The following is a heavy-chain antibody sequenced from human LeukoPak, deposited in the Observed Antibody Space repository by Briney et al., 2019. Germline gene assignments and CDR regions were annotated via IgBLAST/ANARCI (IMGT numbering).Heavy chain of an antibody. J-gene: IGHJ4*02. CDR2: IKQDRSEK. Sequence: GGSLRLSCAASGFTVTNYWMSWVRQAPGKGLELAANIKQDRSEKYYVDSVKGRFTISRDNAKNSLYLQMNSLRAEDTAVYYCARLREIPVFGVVTKSTSYFDYWGQGTLVTVSS. CDR3: ARLREIPVFGVVTKSTSYFDY. V-gene: IGHV3-7*01. CDR1: GFTVTNYW. D-gene: IGHD3-3*01.